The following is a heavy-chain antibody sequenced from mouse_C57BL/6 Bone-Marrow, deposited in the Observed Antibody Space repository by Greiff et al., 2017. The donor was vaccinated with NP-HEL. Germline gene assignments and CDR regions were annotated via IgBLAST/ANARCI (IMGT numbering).Heavy chain of an antibody. V-gene: IGHV2-2*01. CDR2: ICSGGST. D-gene: IGHD2-3*01. CDR3: ARIGYYAHFDY. Sequence: VKLMESGPGLVQPSQSLSITCTVSGFSLTSYGVHWVRQSPGKGLEWLGVICSGGSTAYNAAFISSLSICKDNSKSQVFFKMNSLQADDTAIYYCARIGYYAHFDYWGQGTTLTVSS. J-gene: IGHJ2*01. CDR1: GFSLTSYG.